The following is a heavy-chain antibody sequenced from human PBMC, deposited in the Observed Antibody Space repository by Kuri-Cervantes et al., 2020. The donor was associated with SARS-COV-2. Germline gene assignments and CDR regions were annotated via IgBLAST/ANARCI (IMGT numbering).Heavy chain of an antibody. V-gene: IGHV3-30*14. CDR3: ARALNDFWSGYTPSYYFDY. CDR1: GFTFSSYA. Sequence: GGSLRLSCAASGFTFSSYAMHWVRQAPGKGLEWVAVISYDGSNKYYADSVKGRFTISRDNSKNTLYLQMNSLRAEDTAVYYCARALNDFWSGYTPSYYFDYWGQGTLVTVSS. CDR2: ISYDGSNK. J-gene: IGHJ4*02. D-gene: IGHD3-3*01.